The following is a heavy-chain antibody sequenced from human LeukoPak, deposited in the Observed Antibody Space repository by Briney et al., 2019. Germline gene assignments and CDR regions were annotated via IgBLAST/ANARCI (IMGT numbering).Heavy chain of an antibody. Sequence: PSETLSLTCTVSGGSISSSSYYWGWIRQPPGKGLEWIGGIYYSGSTYYNPSLKSRVTISVDTSKNQFSLKLSSVTAADTAVYYCASFSSWYGDYYYYYMDVWGKGTTVTVSS. V-gene: IGHV4-39*01. CDR1: GGSISSSSYY. CDR3: ASFSSWYGDYYYYYMDV. J-gene: IGHJ6*03. D-gene: IGHD6-13*01. CDR2: IYYSGST.